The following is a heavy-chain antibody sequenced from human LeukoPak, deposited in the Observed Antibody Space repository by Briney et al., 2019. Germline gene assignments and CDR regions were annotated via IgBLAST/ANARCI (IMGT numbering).Heavy chain of an antibody. D-gene: IGHD3-16*01. V-gene: IGHV4-59*01. CDR2: IYGSGST. CDR3: AIATYDYVCADD. Sequence: PSETLSLTCTASGGSIRRYFWNWIRQPPGKGLEWIGYIYGSGSTTYNPSLKSRVTISVDTSKNQFSLKLRSVTAADTAVYYCAIATYDYVCADDWGQGTLVTVSS. J-gene: IGHJ4*02. CDR1: GGSIRRYF.